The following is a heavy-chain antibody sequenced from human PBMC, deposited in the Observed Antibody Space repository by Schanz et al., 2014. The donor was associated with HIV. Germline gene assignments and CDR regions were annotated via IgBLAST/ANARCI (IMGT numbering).Heavy chain of an antibody. CDR1: GFTFNNYG. J-gene: IGHJ6*02. CDR2: ISYDGRNK. CDR3: ARGIHSDGMDV. V-gene: IGHV3-30*03. Sequence: QVQLVESGGGVVQPGRSLRLSCAASGFTFNNYGIHWVRQAPGKGLEWMGVISYDGRNKYYADSVKGRFTISRDNSKNTLSLQMKSLRAEDTAMYYCARGIHSDGMDVWGQGITVTVSS.